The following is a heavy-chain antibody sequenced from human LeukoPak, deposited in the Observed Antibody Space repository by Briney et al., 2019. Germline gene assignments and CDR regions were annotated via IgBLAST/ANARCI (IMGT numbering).Heavy chain of an antibody. V-gene: IGHV4-61*02. J-gene: IGHJ4*02. CDR2: IYTSGST. CDR3: AREVKYYDSSGPFFDY. D-gene: IGHD3-22*01. CDR1: GGSINSGSYY. Sequence: SETLSLTCTVSGGSINSGSYYWSWIRQPAGKGLEWIGRIYTSGSTNYNPSLKSRVTISVDTSKNQFSLKLSSVTAADTAVYYCAREVKYYDSSGPFFDYWGQGTLVTVSS.